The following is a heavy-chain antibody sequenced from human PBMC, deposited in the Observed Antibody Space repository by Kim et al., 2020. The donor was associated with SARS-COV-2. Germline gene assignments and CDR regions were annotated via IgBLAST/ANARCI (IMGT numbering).Heavy chain of an antibody. V-gene: IGHV1-18*01. D-gene: IGHD4-17*01. CDR1: GYTFNNYA. Sequence: ASVKVSCKASGYTFNNYAINWVRQAPGQGLEWMGWISTYNGNTNYAQNLQGRVTMTTDTSTSTAYMELRSLRSDDTAVYYCARAQTVTTLFYGMDVWGQG. CDR2: ISTYNGNT. J-gene: IGHJ6*02. CDR3: ARAQTVTTLFYGMDV.